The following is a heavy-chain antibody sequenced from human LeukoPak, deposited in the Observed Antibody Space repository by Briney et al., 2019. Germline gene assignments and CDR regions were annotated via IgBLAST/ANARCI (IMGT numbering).Heavy chain of an antibody. CDR2: ISGVASDI. J-gene: IGHJ6*02. V-gene: IGHV3-11*01. Sequence: GGSLRLSCAASGFTFSDYYMTWIRQAPGKGLEWVSYISGVASDIHYADSVKGRFTISRDNAKISVYLQVNSLRAEDTAVYYCARGGAHGMDVWGQGTTVTVSS. D-gene: IGHD1-26*01. CDR1: GFTFSDYY. CDR3: ARGGAHGMDV.